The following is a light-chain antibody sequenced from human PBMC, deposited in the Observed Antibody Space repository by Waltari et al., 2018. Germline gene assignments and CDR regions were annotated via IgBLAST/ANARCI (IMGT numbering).Light chain of an antibody. CDR3: QQYNNWLYMYS. CDR2: AAS. CDR1: QNVINN. Sequence: EILMTQSPATLSVSPGESATLSCRTSQNVINNLAWYQQKPGQAPRLLIYAASTRAAGVPARFSGSGSGTDFTLTISSLQSEDCAVYYWQQYNNWLYMYSFGQGTKLEIK. J-gene: IGKJ2*03. V-gene: IGKV3-15*01.